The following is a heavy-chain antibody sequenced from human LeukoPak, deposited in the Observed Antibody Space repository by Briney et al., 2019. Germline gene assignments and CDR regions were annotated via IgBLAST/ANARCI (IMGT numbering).Heavy chain of an antibody. J-gene: IGHJ4*02. CDR2: FYHSGIT. CDR3: ARGSYSDYVVNY. CDR1: RYSISSGFY. Sequence: LETRSLTCSVSRYSISSGFYWGWIRQPPGRGLEWVGTFYHSGITHYNPSLKSRVTISVDMSKNQFSLKLTSVTVADTAVYYCARGSYSDYVVNYWGQGILVTVSS. V-gene: IGHV4-38-2*02. D-gene: IGHD4-11*01.